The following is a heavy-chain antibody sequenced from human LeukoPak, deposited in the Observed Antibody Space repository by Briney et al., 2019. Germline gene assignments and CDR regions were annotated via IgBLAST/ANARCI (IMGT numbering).Heavy chain of an antibody. V-gene: IGHV1-69*06. CDR3: AREGYCSGGSCYYNDAFDI. CDR2: IIPIFGTA. Sequence: EASVKVSCKASGGTFSSYAISWVRQAPGQGLEWMGGIIPIFGTANYAQKFQGRVTITADKSTSTAYMELSSLRSEDTAVYYCAREGYCSGGSCYYNDAFDIWGQGTMVTVSS. D-gene: IGHD2-15*01. CDR1: GGTFSSYA. J-gene: IGHJ3*02.